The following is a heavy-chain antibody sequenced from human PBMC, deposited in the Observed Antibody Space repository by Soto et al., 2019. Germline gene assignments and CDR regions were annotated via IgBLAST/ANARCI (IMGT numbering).Heavy chain of an antibody. CDR3: ARQSESTGYFYGWFDP. D-gene: IGHD3-9*01. Sequence: QVQLQESGPGLVRPSQTLSLTCTVSGCSINRRGYYWTWIRQHPGKGLEWIGNIYYSGSIHFNPSLKSRLTMLVDTSENQFSLKLTSVTAADTAVYYCARQSESTGYFYGWFDPWGQGTLVTVSS. J-gene: IGHJ5*02. CDR2: IYYSGSI. V-gene: IGHV4-31*03. CDR1: GCSINRRGYY.